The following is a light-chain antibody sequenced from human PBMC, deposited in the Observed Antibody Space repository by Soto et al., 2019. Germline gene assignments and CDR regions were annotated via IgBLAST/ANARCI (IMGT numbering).Light chain of an antibody. V-gene: IGKV3-15*01. J-gene: IGKJ4*01. CDR3: QPYNNWPLT. CDR1: QGIGDT. Sequence: EVAMRQSPATLSVSPVECATISCRASQGIGDTLAWYQHKPGQTPRLLIYDTSTRATGVPTRFSGSRSGAEFTLTINSLQSEDFAVYYCQPYNNWPLTFGGGTKVDIK. CDR2: DTS.